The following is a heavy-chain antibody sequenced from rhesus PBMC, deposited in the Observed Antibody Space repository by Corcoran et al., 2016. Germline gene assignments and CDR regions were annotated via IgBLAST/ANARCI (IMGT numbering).Heavy chain of an antibody. Sequence: EVQLVESGGGLAKSGGSLRLSCAASGFSFSDYYMYWVRQAPGKGLEWVSVISESGGTIYYADSVKGRFTISRDNAKNSLFLQMNSLRAEDTAVYYCTSGYSGSWNSLPWGQGVLVTVSS. CDR1: GFSFSDYY. J-gene: IGHJ4*01. V-gene: IGHV3-100*02. D-gene: IGHD6-25*01. CDR3: TSGYSGSWNSLP. CDR2: ISESGGTI.